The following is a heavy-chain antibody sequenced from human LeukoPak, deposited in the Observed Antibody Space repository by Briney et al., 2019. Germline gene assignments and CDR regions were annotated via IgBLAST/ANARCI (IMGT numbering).Heavy chain of an antibody. Sequence: PGGSLRLSCAASGFTFDDYGMSWVRQAPGKGLEWVSGINWNGGSTGYADSVKGRFTISRDNAKNSLYLQMNSLRAGDTALYYCARGLGDYVAYYMDVWGKGTTVTVSS. CDR3: ARGLGDYVAYYMDV. D-gene: IGHD3-16*01. CDR1: GFTFDDYG. CDR2: INWNGGST. J-gene: IGHJ6*03. V-gene: IGHV3-20*04.